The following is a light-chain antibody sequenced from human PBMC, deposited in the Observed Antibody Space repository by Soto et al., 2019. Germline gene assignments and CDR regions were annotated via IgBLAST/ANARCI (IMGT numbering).Light chain of an antibody. CDR1: QTISTW. Sequence: DIQMTQSPSTLSASVGDRVIITVRASQTISTWVAWYQHKTGKAPTLLIYDASSLESGVPSRFSGGGSGTEFTLTISSLQPDDFATYYCHQYHTYSTFGQGTKV. CDR2: DAS. J-gene: IGKJ1*01. CDR3: HQYHTYST. V-gene: IGKV1-5*01.